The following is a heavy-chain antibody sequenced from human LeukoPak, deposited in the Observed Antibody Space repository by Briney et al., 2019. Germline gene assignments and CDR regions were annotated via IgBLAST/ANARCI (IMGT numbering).Heavy chain of an antibody. J-gene: IGHJ4*02. CDR1: GGSISSYY. V-gene: IGHV4-4*07. D-gene: IGHD5-24*01. CDR3: ARDSQEGYGDGYNSFDY. CDR2: IYTSGST. Sequence: PSETLCLTCTVSGGSISSYYWSWIRQPAGEGLEWIGRIYTSGSTNYNPSLKSRVTMSVDTSKSQFSLKLRSVTAADTAVYYCARDSQEGYGDGYNSFDYWGQGTLVTVSS.